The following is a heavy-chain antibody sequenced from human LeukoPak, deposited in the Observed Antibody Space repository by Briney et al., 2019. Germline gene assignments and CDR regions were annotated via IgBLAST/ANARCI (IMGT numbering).Heavy chain of an antibody. D-gene: IGHD4-17*01. CDR2: IYYSGRT. Sequence: SETLSLTCTVSGGSISSYYWSWIRQPPGKGLEWIGYIYYSGRTYYNSSLKSRVTISVDTSKNQFSLKLSSVTAADTAVYYCARFYGDYKNWFDPWGQGTLVTVSS. J-gene: IGHJ5*02. V-gene: IGHV4-59*12. CDR1: GGSISSYY. CDR3: ARFYGDYKNWFDP.